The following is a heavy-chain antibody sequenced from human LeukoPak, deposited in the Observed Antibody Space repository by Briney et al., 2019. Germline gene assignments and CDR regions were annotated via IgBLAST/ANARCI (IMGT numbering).Heavy chain of an antibody. D-gene: IGHD6-6*01. CDR1: GYTFTSYY. CDR2: INPSGGST. Sequence: ASVKVSCKASGYTFTSYYMHWVRQAPGQGLEWMGIINPSGGSTSYAQKFQGRVTMTRDMSTSTVYMELSSLRSEGTAVYYCARDLHEYSSSSGYFDYWGQGTLVTVSS. J-gene: IGHJ4*02. CDR3: ARDLHEYSSSSGYFDY. V-gene: IGHV1-46*01.